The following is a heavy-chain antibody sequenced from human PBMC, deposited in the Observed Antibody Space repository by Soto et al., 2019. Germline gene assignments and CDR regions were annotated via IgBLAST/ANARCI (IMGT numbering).Heavy chain of an antibody. D-gene: IGHD6-19*01. CDR1: GGTFSSYT. V-gene: IGHV1-69*04. CDR2: IIPILGIA. J-gene: IGHJ4*02. CDR3: ARETLREAVAGGDSDY. Sequence: ASVKVSCKASGGTFSSYTISWVRQAPGQGLEWMGRIIPILGIANYAQKFQGRVTITADKSTSTAYMELSSLRSEDTAVYYCARETLREAVAGGDSDYWGQGTLVTVSS.